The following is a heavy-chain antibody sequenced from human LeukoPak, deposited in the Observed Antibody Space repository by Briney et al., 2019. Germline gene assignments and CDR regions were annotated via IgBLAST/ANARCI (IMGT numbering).Heavy chain of an antibody. V-gene: IGHV3-23*01. CDR1: GFTFNNYA. Sequence: PGGSLRLSCAASGFTFNNYAMSWVRQAPGKGRQWVSTISGSGGSTCYADSVKGRFTISRDNSKNTVYLQMNSLRAEDTAVYYCAKASGSWDIDYWGQGPLVTVSS. D-gene: IGHD1-26*01. CDR3: AKASGSWDIDY. J-gene: IGHJ4*02. CDR2: ISGSGGST.